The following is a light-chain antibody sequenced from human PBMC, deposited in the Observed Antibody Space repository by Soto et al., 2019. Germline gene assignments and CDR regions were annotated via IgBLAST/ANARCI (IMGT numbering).Light chain of an antibody. J-gene: IGLJ3*02. CDR1: SSNIGENY. CDR2: HDD. Sequence: QSVLTQPPSVSDSPRQRVTISCSGSSSNIGENYVNWYQQVPGKAPKLLLYHDDLRPSAVSDRFSGSKSGNSASLAISGLQSEDEADYYCDSWDDTLKGHVFGGGTKVTVL. V-gene: IGLV1-36*01. CDR3: DSWDDTLKGHV.